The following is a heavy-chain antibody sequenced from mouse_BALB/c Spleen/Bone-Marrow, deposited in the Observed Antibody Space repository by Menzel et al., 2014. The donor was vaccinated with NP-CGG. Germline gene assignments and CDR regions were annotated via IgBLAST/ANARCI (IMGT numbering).Heavy chain of an antibody. CDR2: ISTYNGHT. Sequence: VQLQQSGPEVVRPGVSVKISCKGSGYTFTDYAMHWVKQSHAKSLEWIGVISTYNGHTNYNQKFKGKAKMTVDKSSSTAYMELDRLTSEDSAIYYCAREVRAPWYAMDYWGQGTSVTVSS. J-gene: IGHJ4*01. CDR3: AREVRAPWYAMDY. CDR1: GYTFTDYA. D-gene: IGHD2-14*01. V-gene: IGHV1-67*01.